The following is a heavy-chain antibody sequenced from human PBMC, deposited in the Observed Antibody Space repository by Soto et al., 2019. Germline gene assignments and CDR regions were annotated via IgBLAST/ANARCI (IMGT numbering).Heavy chain of an antibody. Sequence: EVQLLESGGGLVQPGGSLRLSCAASGFTFSSYAMSWVRQAPGKGLEWVSAISGSGGSTYYADSVKGRFTISRDNSKNTLYLQMNSLRAEDTAVYYGAKDPMWGGGERSWHNWGQGTLVTVSS. V-gene: IGHV3-23*01. CDR1: GFTFSSYA. D-gene: IGHD6-13*01. CDR2: ISGSGGST. J-gene: IGHJ4*02. CDR3: AKDPMWGGGERSWHN.